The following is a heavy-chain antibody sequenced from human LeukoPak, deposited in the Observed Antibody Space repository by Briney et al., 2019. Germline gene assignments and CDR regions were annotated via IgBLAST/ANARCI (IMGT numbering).Heavy chain of an antibody. CDR2: VFSGGNT. CDR1: GFTVSSSY. J-gene: IGHJ4*02. D-gene: IGHD6-25*01. Sequence: GGALRLSCAASGFTVSSSYMSWVRQAPGKGLEWGSVVFSGGNTYYADSVKGRFTISRDNSKNTLYLQMNSLTAEDTAVYYCARYRTGAASPADYWGQGTLVTVSS. CDR3: ARYRTGAASPADY. V-gene: IGHV3-53*01.